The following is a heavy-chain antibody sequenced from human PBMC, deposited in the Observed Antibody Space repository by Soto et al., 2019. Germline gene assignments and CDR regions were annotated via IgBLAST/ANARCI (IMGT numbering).Heavy chain of an antibody. Sequence: QVQLQQWGAGLLKPSETLSLTCAVYGGSFSGFYWSWIRQPPGKGLEWIGEINHSGSTNYNPSLKSRVAISVYTSKNPFSRTRSSVTAADAAVYYCARGKKYYGSGADLRWFDPWGQGTLVTVSS. V-gene: IGHV4-34*01. CDR1: GGSFSGFY. CDR3: ARGKKYYGSGADLRWFDP. D-gene: IGHD3-10*01. J-gene: IGHJ5*02. CDR2: INHSGST.